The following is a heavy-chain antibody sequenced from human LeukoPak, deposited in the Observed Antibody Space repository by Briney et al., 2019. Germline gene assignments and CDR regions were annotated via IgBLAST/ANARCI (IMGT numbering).Heavy chain of an antibody. CDR1: GGSISSYY. CDR3: ASCVVVTATKHFQH. Sequence: SETLSLTCTVSGGSISSYYWSWIRQPPGKGLEWIGDIYYSGSTNYNPSLKSRVTISVDTSKNQFSLKLSSVTAADTAVYYCASCVVVTATKHFQHWGQGTLVTVSS. CDR2: IYYSGST. J-gene: IGHJ1*01. V-gene: IGHV4-59*01. D-gene: IGHD2-21*02.